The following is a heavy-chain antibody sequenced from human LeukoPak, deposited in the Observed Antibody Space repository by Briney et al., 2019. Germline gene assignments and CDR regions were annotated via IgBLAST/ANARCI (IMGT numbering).Heavy chain of an antibody. Sequence: PSETLSLTCTVSGGSISSSSYYWSWIRQPAGKGLEWIGRIYTSGSTNYNPSLKSRVTISVDTSKNQFSLKLSSVTAADTAVYYCARVGNVAGSYFDYWGQGTLVTVSS. CDR1: GGSISSSSYY. D-gene: IGHD6-19*01. J-gene: IGHJ4*02. V-gene: IGHV4-61*02. CDR2: IYTSGST. CDR3: ARVGNVAGSYFDY.